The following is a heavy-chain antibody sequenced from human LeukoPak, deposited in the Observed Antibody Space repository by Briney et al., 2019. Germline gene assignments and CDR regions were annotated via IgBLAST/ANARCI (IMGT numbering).Heavy chain of an antibody. CDR1: GGSFSGYY. CDR2: INHSGST. Sequence: PSETLSLTCAVYGGSFSGYYWSWIRQPPGKGLEWIGEINHSGSTNYNPSLKSRVTISVDTSKNQFSLKLSSVTAADTAVYYCARGRPYYYDSSGYYYGAFDIWGQGTMVTVSS. V-gene: IGHV4-34*01. D-gene: IGHD3-22*01. CDR3: ARGRPYYYDSSGYYYGAFDI. J-gene: IGHJ3*02.